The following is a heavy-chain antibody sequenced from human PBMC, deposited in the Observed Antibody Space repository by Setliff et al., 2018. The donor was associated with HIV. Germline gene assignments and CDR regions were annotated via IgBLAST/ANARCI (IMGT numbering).Heavy chain of an antibody. Sequence: PSETLSLTCTVSGGSISSGSYYWGWIRHPPGKGLEWVGRIYTGGRTNYNPSLKGRVTMSVDTSKNQFSLNLSSVTAADTAVYYCARDRMPMASWVPDKWGQGTLVTVSS. CDR2: IYTGGRT. J-gene: IGHJ4*02. CDR1: GGSISSGSYY. CDR3: ARDRMPMASWVPDK. D-gene: IGHD2-2*01. V-gene: IGHV4-61*02.